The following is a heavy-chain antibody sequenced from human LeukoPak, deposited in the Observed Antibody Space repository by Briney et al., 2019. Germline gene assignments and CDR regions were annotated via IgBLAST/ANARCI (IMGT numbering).Heavy chain of an antibody. D-gene: IGHD6-13*01. CDR3: ARDAGSSSNNWFDP. V-gene: IGHV4-38-2*02. Sequence: SETLSLTCTVSGYSISSGYYWGWIRQPPGKGLEWIGSIYHSGSTYYNPSLKSRVTISVDTSKNQFSLKLSSVTAADTAVYYCARDAGSSSNNWFDPWGQGTLVTVSS. CDR2: IYHSGST. J-gene: IGHJ5*02. CDR1: GYSISSGYY.